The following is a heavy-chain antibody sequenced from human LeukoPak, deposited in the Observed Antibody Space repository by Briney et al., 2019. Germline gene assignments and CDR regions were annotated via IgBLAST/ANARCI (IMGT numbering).Heavy chain of an antibody. CDR2: ISGVGDST. Sequence: GGSLRLSCAASGFTFSSYAMTWVRQAPGKGLEWVSTISGVGDSTYYANSVKGRFTISRDNSKNTLYLQMNSLRAEDTAIYYCAKSRYSSGCDYFDYWGQGTLVAVSS. J-gene: IGHJ4*02. CDR1: GFTFSSYA. D-gene: IGHD6-19*01. CDR3: AKSRYSSGCDYFDY. V-gene: IGHV3-23*01.